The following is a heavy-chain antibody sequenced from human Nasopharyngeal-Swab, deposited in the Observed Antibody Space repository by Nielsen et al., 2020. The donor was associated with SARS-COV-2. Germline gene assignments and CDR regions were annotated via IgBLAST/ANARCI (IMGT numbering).Heavy chain of an antibody. J-gene: IGHJ4*02. V-gene: IGHV3-21*04. Sequence: GESLKISCAASGFTFSSYSMNWVRQAPGKGLEWVSSICSSSSYIYYADSVKGRFTISRDNAKNSLYLQMNSLRAEDTAVYYCASSEMATMNFDYWGQGTLVTVSS. CDR2: ICSSSSYI. CDR1: GFTFSSYS. CDR3: ASSEMATMNFDY. D-gene: IGHD5-24*01.